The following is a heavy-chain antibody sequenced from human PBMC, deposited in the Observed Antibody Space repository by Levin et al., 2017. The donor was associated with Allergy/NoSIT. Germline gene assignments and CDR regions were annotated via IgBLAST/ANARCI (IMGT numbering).Heavy chain of an antibody. J-gene: IGHJ4*02. CDR1: GGSFSGYY. CDR3: ARGKNFFGPRGYQLLDDSSGWYPPGY. CDR2: INHSGST. D-gene: IGHD6-19*01. Sequence: GSLRLSCAVYGGSFSGYYWSWIRQPPGKGLEWIGEINHSGSTNYNPSLKSRVTISVDTSKNQFSLKLSSVTAADTAVYYCARGKNFFGPRGYQLLDDSSGWYPPGYWGQGTLVTVSS. V-gene: IGHV4-34*01.